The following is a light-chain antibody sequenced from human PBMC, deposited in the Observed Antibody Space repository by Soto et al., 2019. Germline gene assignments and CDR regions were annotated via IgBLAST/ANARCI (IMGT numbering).Light chain of an antibody. V-gene: IGKV1-13*02. CDR1: QGISND. CDR2: DAS. CDR3: HQCCGHPPLT. Sequence: AIQLTQSPSSLSASVGDSVAITCRASQGISNDLAWYQQRPGRPPKLLIYDASTLERGVPSRFSGSGSGTDYTRTTSSLQPEEFAADYWHQCCGHPPLTFGGGTRVEI. J-gene: IGKJ4*01.